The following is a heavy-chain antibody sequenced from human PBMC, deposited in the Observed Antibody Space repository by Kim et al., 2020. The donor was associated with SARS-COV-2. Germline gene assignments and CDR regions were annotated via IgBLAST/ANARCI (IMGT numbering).Heavy chain of an antibody. V-gene: IGHV1-69*13. CDR3: ARERYYYDSSGYYYYYYGMDV. J-gene: IGHJ6*02. D-gene: IGHD3-22*01. CDR2: IIPIFGTA. Sequence: SVKVSCKASGGTFSSYAISWVRQAPGQGLEWMGGIIPIFGTANYAQKFQGRVTITADESTSTAYMELSSLRSEDTAVYYCARERYYYDSSGYYYYYYGMDVWGQGTTVTVSS. CDR1: GGTFSSYA.